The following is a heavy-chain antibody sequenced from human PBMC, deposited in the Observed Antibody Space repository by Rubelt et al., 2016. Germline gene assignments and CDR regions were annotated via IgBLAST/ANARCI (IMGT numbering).Heavy chain of an antibody. Sequence: QVQLVQSGAEMRKPGASVKVSCQTSGYSFITYAVNWVRQAPGQGLEWMGWISAYNGDTKYAHKLQGRVTLTTDTSTSTAYMERTNLKSDETAVYYCAREQQLVGGWFDPWGQGTLVTVSS. V-gene: IGHV1-18*01. CDR1: GYSFITYA. J-gene: IGHJ5*02. CDR2: ISAYNGDT. D-gene: IGHD6-13*01. CDR3: AREQQLVGGWFDP.